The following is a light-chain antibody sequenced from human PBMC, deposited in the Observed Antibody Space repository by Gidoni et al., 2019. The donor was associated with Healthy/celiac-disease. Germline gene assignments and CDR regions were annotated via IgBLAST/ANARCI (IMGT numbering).Light chain of an antibody. CDR1: QDISNY. CDR2: DAS. V-gene: IGKV1-33*01. CDR3: QQYDNLPIT. Sequence: DIQMTQSPSSLSASVGDRVTITCQASQDISNYLNWYQQKPGKAPKLLIYDASNVETGVPSRFSGSGSGTDFTFTISSLQPEDISTYYCQQYDNLPITFXXXTRLEIK. J-gene: IGKJ5*01.